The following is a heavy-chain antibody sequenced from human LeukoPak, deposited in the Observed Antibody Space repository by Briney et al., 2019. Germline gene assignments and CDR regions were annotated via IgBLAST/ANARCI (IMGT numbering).Heavy chain of an antibody. CDR1: GFTFDDYA. CDR3: ARGGVVGGRFGE. D-gene: IGHD1-26*01. V-gene: IGHV3-9*01. CDR2: ISWNSGSI. Sequence: GGSLRLSCAASGFTFDDYAMHWVRQAPGKGLEWVSGISWNSGSIGYVDSVKGRFTISRDNAKNSLYLQMNSLRAEDTAVYYCARGGVVGGRFGEWGQGTLVTVSS. J-gene: IGHJ4*02.